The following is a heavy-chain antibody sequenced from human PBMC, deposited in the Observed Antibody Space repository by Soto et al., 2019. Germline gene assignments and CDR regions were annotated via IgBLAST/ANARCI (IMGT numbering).Heavy chain of an antibody. D-gene: IGHD3-3*01. V-gene: IGHV3-15*01. J-gene: IGHJ4*02. CDR1: GFIFTKAW. CDR3: TTQYDFWSGYPLNY. CDR2: IKSKTNGEAT. Sequence: GGSLRLSCAASGFIFTKAWMTWVRQAPGKGLEWVGRIKSKTNGEATEYAAPVKGRFTISRDDSKNTLYLQMNSLKTEDTAVYYCTTQYDFWSGYPLNYWGQGTLVTVSS.